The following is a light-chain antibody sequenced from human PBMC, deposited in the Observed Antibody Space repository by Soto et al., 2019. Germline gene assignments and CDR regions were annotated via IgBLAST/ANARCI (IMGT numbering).Light chain of an antibody. J-gene: IGKJ5*01. CDR2: DAS. CDR3: QQCSNWPSVIT. Sequence: EIVLTQSPGTLSLSPGERATLSCRASQSFSSYLAWYQQKPGQAPRLLIYDASKRATGIPARFSGRGSVTDFTLSICSLEPEDFAVYYCQQCSNWPSVITFGQGTRLEIK. CDR1: QSFSSY. V-gene: IGKV3-11*01.